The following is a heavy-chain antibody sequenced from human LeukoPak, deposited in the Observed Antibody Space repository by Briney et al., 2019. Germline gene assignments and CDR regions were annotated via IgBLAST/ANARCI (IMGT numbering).Heavy chain of an antibody. CDR2: ISGSDPGT. CDR3: ARDSSGWYDGDY. Sequence: PGGSLRLSCVASGFTFKNYAMSWVRRVPGKGLEWVSAISGSDPGTYYADSVRGRFTISRDNAKNSLYLQMNSLRAEDTAVYYCARDSSGWYDGDYWGQGTLVTVSS. CDR1: GFTFKNYA. D-gene: IGHD6-19*01. V-gene: IGHV3-23*01. J-gene: IGHJ4*02.